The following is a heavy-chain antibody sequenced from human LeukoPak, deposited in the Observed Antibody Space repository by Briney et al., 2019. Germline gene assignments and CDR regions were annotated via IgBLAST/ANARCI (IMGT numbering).Heavy chain of an antibody. J-gene: IGHJ4*02. CDR3: ASIAAAADYDY. CDR1: GFTFSSYA. Sequence: GRSLRLSCAASGFTFSSYAMHWVRQAPGKGLEWVAVISYDGSNKYYADSVKGRFTISRDNSKNTLYLQMNSLRAEDTAVYYCASIAAAADYDYWGQGTLVTVSS. CDR2: ISYDGSNK. D-gene: IGHD6-13*01. V-gene: IGHV3-30*01.